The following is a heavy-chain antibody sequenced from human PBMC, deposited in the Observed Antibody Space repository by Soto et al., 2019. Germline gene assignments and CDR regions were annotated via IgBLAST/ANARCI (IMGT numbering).Heavy chain of an antibody. J-gene: IGHJ6*02. Sequence: PSETLSLTCAISGETVSGNSAAWNWIRQSPSRGFEWLGRTYYRAKWCNDYTVSVKSRITINPDTSNNQLSPQALSVTPEDKAVYYCARGLDRVAHYYYRMDVWSQGTPVTVSS. CDR3: ARGLDRVAHYYYRMDV. D-gene: IGHD3-3*01. CDR2: TYYRAKWCN. V-gene: IGHV6-1*01. CDR1: GETVSGNSAA.